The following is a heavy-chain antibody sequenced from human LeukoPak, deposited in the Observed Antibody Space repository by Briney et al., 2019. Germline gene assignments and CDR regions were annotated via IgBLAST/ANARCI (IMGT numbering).Heavy chain of an antibody. CDR1: GFTFSSYG. D-gene: IGHD5-18*01. V-gene: IGHV3-33*01. J-gene: IGHJ4*02. CDR3: ARDGGYSYGYFDY. CDR2: IWYNGSNK. Sequence: GGSLRLSCAASGFTFSSYGMHWVRQAPGKGLEWVAVIWYNGSNKYYADSVKGRFTISRDNSKNTLYLQMNSLRAEDTAVYYCARDGGYSYGYFDYWGQGTLVTVSS.